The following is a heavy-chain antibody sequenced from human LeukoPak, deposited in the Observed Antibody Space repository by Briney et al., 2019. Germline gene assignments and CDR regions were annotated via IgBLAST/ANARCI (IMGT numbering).Heavy chain of an antibody. CDR1: GFTFSAYS. J-gene: IGHJ4*02. D-gene: IGHD2-21*02. CDR2: IKKDGSEK. V-gene: IGHV3-7*01. Sequence: GGSLRLSCAPSGFTFSAYSLSWVRQAPGTGLEWVAKIKKDGSEKDYVDSVKGRFTISRDNDKGSLYLQLNSLRVEDTAVYYCARGFQSGDSPVWGQGTLVTVSS. CDR3: ARGFQSGDSPV.